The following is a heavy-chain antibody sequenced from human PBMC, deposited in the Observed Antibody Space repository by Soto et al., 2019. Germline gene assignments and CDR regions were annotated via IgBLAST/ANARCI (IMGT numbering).Heavy chain of an antibody. CDR2: ISYDGSNK. D-gene: IGHD6-19*01. Sequence: QVQLVESGGGVVQPGRSLRLSCAASGFTFSSYAMHWVRQAPGKGLEWVAVISYDGSNKYYADSVKGRFTISRDNSKNTLYLQMNSLRAEDTAVYYCASMVAVAGTDDYWGQGTLVTVSS. V-gene: IGHV3-30-3*01. CDR3: ASMVAVAGTDDY. J-gene: IGHJ4*02. CDR1: GFTFSSYA.